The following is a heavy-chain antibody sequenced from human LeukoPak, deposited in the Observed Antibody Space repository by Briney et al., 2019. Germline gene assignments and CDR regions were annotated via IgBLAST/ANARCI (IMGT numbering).Heavy chain of an antibody. D-gene: IGHD3-10*01. CDR1: GGSLSSGDYY. CDR2: ILGGGAT. J-gene: IGHJ4*02. CDR3: ARGHYGSGKYYNGVDY. V-gene: IGHV3-66*01. Sequence: ETLSLTCTVSGGSLSSGDYYWSWIRQPPGKGLEWVSVILGGGATYYADSVKARFTISRDNSKNTVYLQMNNLRAEDTAVYYCARGHYGSGKYYNGVDYWGQGTLVTVSS.